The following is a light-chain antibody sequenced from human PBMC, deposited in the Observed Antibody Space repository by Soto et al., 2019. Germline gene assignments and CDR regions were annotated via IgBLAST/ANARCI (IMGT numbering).Light chain of an antibody. CDR3: QQYNNWPPGT. CDR2: GAS. V-gene: IGKV3-15*01. J-gene: IGKJ1*01. CDR1: QSVSSN. Sequence: EIVMTPSPATLSVSPGERATLSCRASQSVSSNLAWYQQKPGQAPRLLIYGASTRATGIPARFSGSGSGTEFTLTISSLQSEDFAVYYCQQYNNWPPGTFGQGTEVEIK.